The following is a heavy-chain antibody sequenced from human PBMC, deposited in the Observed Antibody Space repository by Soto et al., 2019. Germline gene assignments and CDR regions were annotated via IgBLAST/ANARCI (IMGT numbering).Heavy chain of an antibody. D-gene: IGHD5-12*01. CDR3: ARGGGYDYFDY. Sequence: SETLSLTLTVSGDSISYGGFSWSGSRQSPGKGLEWIGYISHLDNTYCNPSFKSRLTMSIDRTRNQFSLKLSSVTASDMDVYYCARGGGYDYFDYWGQGVMVPVSS. J-gene: IGHJ4*02. V-gene: IGHV4-30-2*06. CDR2: ISHLDNT. CDR1: GDSISYGGFS.